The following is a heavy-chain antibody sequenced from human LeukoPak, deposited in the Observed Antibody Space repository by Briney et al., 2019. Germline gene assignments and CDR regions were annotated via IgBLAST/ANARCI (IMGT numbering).Heavy chain of an antibody. CDR2: INHSGST. V-gene: IGHV4-34*01. CDR3: ASGFRYYDSSGYNY. D-gene: IGHD3-22*01. J-gene: IGHJ4*02. CDR1: GGSFSGYY. Sequence: SETLSLTCAVYGGSFSGYYWSWIRQPPGKGLEWIGEINHSGSTNYNPSLKSRVTLSVDTSKNQFSLKLSSVTAADTAVYYCASGFRYYDSSGYNYWGQGTLVTVSS.